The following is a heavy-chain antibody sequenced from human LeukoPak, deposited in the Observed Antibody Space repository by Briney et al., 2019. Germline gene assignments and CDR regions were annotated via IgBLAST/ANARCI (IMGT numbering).Heavy chain of an antibody. CDR2: INQTGKT. D-gene: IGHD3-3*01. J-gene: IGHJ6*03. Sequence: TSEPLPLTSASDGGSFSGFYGSCIRQPPGKGLEWIGDINQTGKTNYNQSLTDYNPSLKSRVTIAVASSKHQLFLKVTAAAAADTGLYYCARVRHSPLEYGYYMDVWGKGTTVTVSS. V-gene: IGHV4-34*01. CDR1: GGSFSGFY. CDR3: ARVRHSPLEYGYYMDV.